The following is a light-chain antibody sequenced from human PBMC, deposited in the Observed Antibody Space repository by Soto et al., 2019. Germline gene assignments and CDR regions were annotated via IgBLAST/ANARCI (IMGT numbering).Light chain of an antibody. Sequence: DIQMTQSPPSLSASIGDRITITCRASRSVGSHLNWYQQQPGKAPRLLISAASNLQSGAPARFSGDGSGTDFSLTIKTLQPEDFATYYCQQSYSTPLTFGGGTKVE. CDR2: AAS. CDR1: RSVGSH. V-gene: IGKV1-39*01. J-gene: IGKJ4*01. CDR3: QQSYSTPLT.